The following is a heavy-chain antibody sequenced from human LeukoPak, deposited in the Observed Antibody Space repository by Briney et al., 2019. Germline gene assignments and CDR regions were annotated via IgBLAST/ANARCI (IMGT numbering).Heavy chain of an antibody. V-gene: IGHV3-33*06. CDR2: IWYDGSYK. CDR1: GFIFRVYG. J-gene: IGHJ4*02. D-gene: IGHD6-13*01. CDR3: AKVVEYKAATGTGLDY. Sequence: GGSLRLSCAAPGFIFRVYGMYWVRQAPGKGLDWVAVIWYDGSYKYYADSVKGRFTISRDNSKNTLYLQMNSLRAEDTAIYYCAKVVEYKAATGTGLDYWGQGTLVTVSS.